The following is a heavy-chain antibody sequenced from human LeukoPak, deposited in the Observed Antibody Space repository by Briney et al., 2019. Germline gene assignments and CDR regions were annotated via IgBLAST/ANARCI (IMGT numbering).Heavy chain of an antibody. V-gene: IGHV4-59*08. D-gene: IGHD1-26*01. CDR1: GGSLTNYY. CDR2: IFFTGSDNS. J-gene: IGHJ6*02. Sequence: SETLSLTCTVSGGSLTNYYWTWIRQPPGKGLEWIGYIFFTGSDNSNYNPSLRSRVTISIDTSKNQFSLKLSSVTAADTAVYYCARHEAYSGSYYYYYYYGMDVWGQGTTVTVSS. CDR3: ARHEAYSGSYYYYYYYGMDV.